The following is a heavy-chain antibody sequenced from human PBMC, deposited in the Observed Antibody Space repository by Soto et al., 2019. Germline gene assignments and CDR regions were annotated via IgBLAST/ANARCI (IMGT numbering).Heavy chain of an antibody. CDR3: TITRGAAGSPYDY. Sequence: SETLSLTCAVYCGSFSGYYWSWIRQPPGKGLEWIGEINHSGSTNYNPSLKSRVTISVDTSKNQFSLKLSSVTAADTAVYYCTITRGAAGSPYDYWGQGTLVTVSS. D-gene: IGHD6-13*01. CDR1: CGSFSGYY. J-gene: IGHJ4*02. CDR2: INHSGST. V-gene: IGHV4-34*01.